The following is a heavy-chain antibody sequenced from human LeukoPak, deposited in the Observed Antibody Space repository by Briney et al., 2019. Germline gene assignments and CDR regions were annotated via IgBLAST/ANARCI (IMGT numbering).Heavy chain of an antibody. Sequence: GGSLRLSCAASGFTFSSHAMTWFRQAPEKGLEWVASIYGGGDATFYADSVRGRFTISRDNSKNALYLQLNSLSADDSAIYYCVKDRTAVPLAYWYFDLWGRGTLVTVSS. CDR1: GFTFSSHA. CDR2: IYGGGDAT. D-gene: IGHD2-21*01. CDR3: VKDRTAVPLAYWYFDL. V-gene: IGHV3-23*01. J-gene: IGHJ2*01.